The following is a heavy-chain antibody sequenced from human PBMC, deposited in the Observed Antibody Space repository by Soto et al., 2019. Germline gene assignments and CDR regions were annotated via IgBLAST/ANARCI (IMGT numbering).Heavy chain of an antibody. CDR3: VKSGQDGWANLDV. V-gene: IGHV3-23*01. J-gene: IGHJ6*02. CDR1: GFTFRSYS. CDR2: ISGSGDNT. Sequence: EVQLLESGGDLVQPGGSLRLSCAASGFTFRSYSMSWVRQAPGQGLEWVSTISGSGDNTYYAGSVKGRFTISRDNSKKAMYLQMNRLRAADTAVYYCVKSGQDGWANLDVWGQGTTVTVSS. D-gene: IGHD5-12*01.